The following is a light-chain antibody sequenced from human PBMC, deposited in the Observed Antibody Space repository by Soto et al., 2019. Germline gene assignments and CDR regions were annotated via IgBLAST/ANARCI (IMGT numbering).Light chain of an antibody. CDR3: AAWDGSLNNVL. CDR1: GSSIGTNT. CDR2: GNN. J-gene: IGLJ2*01. V-gene: IGLV1-44*01. Sequence: QSVLTQPPSASGTPGQRVTISCSGSGSSIGTNTVNWYRQLPGTAPKLLIYGNNQRPSGVPDRFSGSKSGTSASLAISGLQSEDEADYYCAAWDGSLNNVLFGGDTQLTVL.